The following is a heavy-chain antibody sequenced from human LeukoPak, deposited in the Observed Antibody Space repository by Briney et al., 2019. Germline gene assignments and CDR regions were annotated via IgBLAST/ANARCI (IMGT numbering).Heavy chain of an antibody. CDR2: IKQDGSEK. V-gene: IGHV3-7*01. J-gene: IGHJ4*02. CDR1: GFTFSRYT. CDR3: ARKDIVATIWVY. Sequence: PGGSLRLSCAASGFTFSRYTMNWVRQAPGKGLEWVANIKQDGSEKYYVDSVKGRFTISRDNAKNSLYLQMNSLRAEDTAVYYCARKDIVATIWVYWGQGTLVTVSS. D-gene: IGHD5-12*01.